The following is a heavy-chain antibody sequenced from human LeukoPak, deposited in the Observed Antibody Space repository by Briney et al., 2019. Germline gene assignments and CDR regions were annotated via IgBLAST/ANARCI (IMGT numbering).Heavy chain of an antibody. Sequence: ASVKVSCKASGYTFTSYYMHWVRQAPGQGLEWMGIINPSDGSTSYAQKFQGRVTMTRDTSTSTVYMELSSLRSEDTAVYYCARGSQTSYDSSGYGPSEDYWGQGTLVTVSS. V-gene: IGHV1-46*01. CDR2: INPSDGST. D-gene: IGHD3-22*01. CDR1: GYTFTSYY. J-gene: IGHJ4*02. CDR3: ARGSQTSYDSSGYGPSEDY.